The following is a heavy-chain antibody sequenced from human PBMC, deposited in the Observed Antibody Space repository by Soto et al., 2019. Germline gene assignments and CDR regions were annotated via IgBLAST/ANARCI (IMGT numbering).Heavy chain of an antibody. J-gene: IGHJ5*02. V-gene: IGHV1-18*01. CDR2: ISPYNGHT. D-gene: IGHD1-1*01. CDR1: GYTFTTYG. CDR3: ARDPGGATGFDP. Sequence: QVQLVQSGAEVKEPGASVKVSCKASGYTFTTYGISWVRQAPGQGLEWMGWISPYNGHTNYAQKFRGRVTMTTDTSTSAAYMELRSLTSDDTAVYYCARDPGGATGFDPWGRGTLVTVSS.